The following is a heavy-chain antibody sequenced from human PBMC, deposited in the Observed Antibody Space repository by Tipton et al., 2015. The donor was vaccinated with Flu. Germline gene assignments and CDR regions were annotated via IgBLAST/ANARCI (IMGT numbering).Heavy chain of an antibody. CDR3: ARLSYYDVDLKNFYFDY. J-gene: IGHJ4*02. D-gene: IGHD3-10*02. CDR2: IYPSGTT. V-gene: IGHV4-39*01. CDR1: SGSIRSINYF. Sequence: GLVKPSETLSLTCTVSSGSIRSINYFCAWIRQPPGKRLELIGSIYPSGTTYYNPSLKSRVTISVDTSKSQFSLKLRSVTAADTAVYYCARLSYYDVDLKNFYFDYWGQGALVTVSS.